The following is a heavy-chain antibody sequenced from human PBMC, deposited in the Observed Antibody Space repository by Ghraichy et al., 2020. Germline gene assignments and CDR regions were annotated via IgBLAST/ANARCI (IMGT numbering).Heavy chain of an antibody. J-gene: IGHJ6*02. Sequence: GESLNISCVGSGFTFNRHGLHWVRQAPGKGLEWVAVVSSDGSNYRTADSVKGRLIISRDNSNNTVHMELNNMRAEDTATYYCARALVTSGSGLGYYYYGVDMWGQGTPVIVSS. CDR1: GFTFNRHG. D-gene: IGHD6-19*01. V-gene: IGHV3-30*03. CDR3: ARALVTSGSGLGYYYYGVDM. CDR2: VSSDGSNY.